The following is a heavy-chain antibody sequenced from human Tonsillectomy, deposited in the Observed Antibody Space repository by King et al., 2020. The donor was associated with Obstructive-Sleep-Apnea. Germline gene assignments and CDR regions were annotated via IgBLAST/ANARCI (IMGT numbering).Heavy chain of an antibody. V-gene: IGHV4-38-2*02. D-gene: IGHD3-3*01. Sequence: VQLQESGPGLVKPSETLSLTCTVSGYSISSGYYWGWIRQPPGKGLEWIGSIYHSGNTYYNPSLKSRLTISVDTSKNQFSLKLTSVTAADTAVYYCASFLRFLEWSESWGQGTLVTVSS. CDR2: IYHSGNT. CDR3: ASFLRFLEWSES. CDR1: GYSISSGYY. J-gene: IGHJ5*02.